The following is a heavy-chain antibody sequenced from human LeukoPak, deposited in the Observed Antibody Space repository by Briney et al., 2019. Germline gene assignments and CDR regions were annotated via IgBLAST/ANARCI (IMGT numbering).Heavy chain of an antibody. D-gene: IGHD2-2*01. CDR3: ARYPRGCSSTSCKYYYNGMDV. V-gene: IGHV1-2*02. Sequence: VASVKVSCKASGYTFTGYYMHWVRQAPGQGLEWMGWINPNSGGTNYAQKFQGRVTMTRDTSISTAYMELSRLRSDDTAVYYCARYPRGCSSTSCKYYYNGMDVWGQGTTVTVSS. J-gene: IGHJ6*02. CDR2: INPNSGGT. CDR1: GYTFTGYY.